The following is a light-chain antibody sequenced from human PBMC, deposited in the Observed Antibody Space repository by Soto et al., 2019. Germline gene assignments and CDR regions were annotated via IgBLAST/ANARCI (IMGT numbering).Light chain of an antibody. J-gene: IGKJ1*01. V-gene: IGKV1-5*03. CDR2: KAS. CDR1: ESISNF. CDR3: QPYNSYSRT. Sequence: DIQMTQSPSTLSASVGDRVTITCRASESISNFLAWYQQKPGKAPNLLICKASSLESGVPSRFSGSGSGTEFTLTISSLQPDDFATYYCQPYNSYSRTFGQGTKVDIK.